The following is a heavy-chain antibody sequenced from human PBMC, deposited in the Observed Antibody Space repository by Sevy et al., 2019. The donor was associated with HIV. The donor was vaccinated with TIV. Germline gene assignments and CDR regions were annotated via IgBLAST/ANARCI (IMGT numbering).Heavy chain of an antibody. J-gene: IGHJ1*01. D-gene: IGHD6-19*01. Sequence: GGSLRLSCAASGFTFSSYSMNGVRQAPGKGLEWVSSISSSSSYIYYADSVKGRFTISRDNAKNSLYLQMNSLRAEDTAVYYCARVVKQWLFQHWGQGTLVTVSS. CDR3: ARVVKQWLFQH. CDR1: GFTFSSYS. CDR2: ISSSSSYI. V-gene: IGHV3-21*01.